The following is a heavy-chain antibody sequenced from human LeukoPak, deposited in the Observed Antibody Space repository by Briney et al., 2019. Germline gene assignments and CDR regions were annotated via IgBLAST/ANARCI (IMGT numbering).Heavy chain of an antibody. CDR1: GFTFSSYG. CDR2: IRYDGSNK. V-gene: IGHV3-30*02. J-gene: IGHJ4*02. Sequence: PGGSLRLSCAASGFTFSSYGMHWVRQAPGKGLEWVAFIRYDGSNKYYADSVKGRFTISRDNSKNTLYLQMNSLRAEDTAIYYCATYRQVQVPFECWGQGTLVTVSS. D-gene: IGHD5-18*01. CDR3: ATYRQVQVPFEC.